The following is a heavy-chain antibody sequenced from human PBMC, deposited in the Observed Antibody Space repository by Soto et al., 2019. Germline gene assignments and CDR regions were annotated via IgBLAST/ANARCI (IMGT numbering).Heavy chain of an antibody. CDR3: AATPLYYYYYNMDV. CDR1: GGSFSGYY. CDR2: INHSGST. J-gene: IGHJ6*03. V-gene: IGHV4-34*01. Sequence: QVQLQQWGAGLLKPSETLSLTCAVYGGSFSGYYWSWIRQPPGKGLEWIGEINHSGSTNYNPSLKSRVTIAVDTSKSQFSLKLSSVTAADTAVYYCAATPLYYYYYNMDVWGKGTTVTVSS.